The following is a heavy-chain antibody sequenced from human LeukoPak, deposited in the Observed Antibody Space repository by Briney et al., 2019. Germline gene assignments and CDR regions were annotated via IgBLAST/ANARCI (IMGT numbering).Heavy chain of an antibody. J-gene: IGHJ4*02. Sequence: PSETLSLTCAVSGGSISSSNWWSWVRPPPGKGLEWIGEVYHSGSTNYNTSLKSRVTISVDKSKNQFSLKLSSVTAADTAVYYCARAPGSGWYVYWGQGTLVTVSS. D-gene: IGHD6-19*01. CDR3: ARAPGSGWYVY. CDR2: VYHSGST. V-gene: IGHV4-4*02. CDR1: GGSISSSNW.